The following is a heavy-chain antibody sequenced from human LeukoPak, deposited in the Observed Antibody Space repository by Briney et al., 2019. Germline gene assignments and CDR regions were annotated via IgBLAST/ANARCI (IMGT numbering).Heavy chain of an antibody. D-gene: IGHD3-3*01. V-gene: IGHV4-34*01. CDR1: GGSFSGYY. CDR2: INHSGST. Sequence: PSETLSLTCAVYGGSFSGYYWSWIRQPPGKGLEWIGEINHSGSTNYNPSLKTRVTISVDTSKNQFSLKLSSVTAADTAVYYCARGRRIRERFGVGLDYWGQGALVTVSS. J-gene: IGHJ4*02. CDR3: ARGRRIRERFGVGLDY.